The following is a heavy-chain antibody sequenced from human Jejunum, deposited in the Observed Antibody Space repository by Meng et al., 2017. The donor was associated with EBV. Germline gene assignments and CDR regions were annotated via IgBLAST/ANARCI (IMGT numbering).Heavy chain of an antibody. D-gene: IGHD5-12*01. CDR3: ARGRGYDYGDS. V-gene: IGHV4-61*01. Sequence: QVSLAEVGPGTVEPSGTPSPTVRVLGGSLTGYNYWTWIRQPPGKGLEWIGNLYYAGKAIYKPSLQSRVTISVDTSKNQISLKVTSVTAADTAIYYCARGRGYDYGDSWGQGTLVTVSS. CDR1: GGSLTGYNY. CDR2: LYYAGKA. J-gene: IGHJ5*02.